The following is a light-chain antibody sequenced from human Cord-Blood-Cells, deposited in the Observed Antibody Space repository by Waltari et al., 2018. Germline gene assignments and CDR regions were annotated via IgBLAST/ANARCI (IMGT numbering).Light chain of an antibody. J-gene: IGKJ4*01. CDR1: QSVSSN. V-gene: IGKV3-15*01. Sequence: TQSPATLSVSPGERATLSCRASQSVSSNLAWYQQKPGQAPRLLIHGASTRATGIPARFSGSGSGTEFTLTISSLQSEDFAVYYCQQYNNWPPVLTFGGGTKVEIK. CDR3: QQYNNWPPVLT. CDR2: GAS.